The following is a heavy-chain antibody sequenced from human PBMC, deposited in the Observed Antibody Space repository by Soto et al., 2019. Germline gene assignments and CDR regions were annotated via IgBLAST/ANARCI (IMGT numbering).Heavy chain of an antibody. V-gene: IGHV1-8*01. Sequence: QVQLVQSGAEVKKPGASVKVSCKASGYTFTSYDINWVRQVTGQGLEWMGWMNPNSGNTASAQKFQGRVTMTRNTSISTADMELSSLRSEDTAVYDCARERGALDIWGQGTMVTVSS. CDR2: MNPNSGNT. J-gene: IGHJ3*02. CDR1: GYTFTSYD. CDR3: ARERGALDI.